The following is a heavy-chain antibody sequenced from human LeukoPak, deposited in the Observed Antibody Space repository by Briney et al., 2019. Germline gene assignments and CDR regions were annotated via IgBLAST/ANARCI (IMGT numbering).Heavy chain of an antibody. V-gene: IGHV4-4*07. CDR3: AREATDFWSGYALDY. CDR1: GGSISSYY. Sequence: PSETLSLACTVSGGSISSYYWSWIRQPAGKGLEWIGRIYTSGSTNYNPSLKSRVTMSVDTSKNQFSLKLSSVTAADTAVYYCAREATDFWSGYALDYWGQGTPVTVSS. D-gene: IGHD3-3*01. CDR2: IYTSGST. J-gene: IGHJ4*02.